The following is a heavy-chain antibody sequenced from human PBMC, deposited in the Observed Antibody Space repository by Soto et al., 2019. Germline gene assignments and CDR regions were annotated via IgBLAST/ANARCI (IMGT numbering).Heavy chain of an antibody. V-gene: IGHV4-39*01. D-gene: IGHD1-26*01. Sequence: PSETLSLTCTVSGASISSSSYYWGWIRQPPGKGLEWIGSMYYSGNSYYNPSLRSRVTMSVDTSKNQLSLTLTSVTAADTAVFFCTIGTWAVRFDLWGQGTLVTVSS. CDR2: MYYSGNS. CDR1: GASISSSSYY. J-gene: IGHJ5*02. CDR3: TIGTWAVRFDL.